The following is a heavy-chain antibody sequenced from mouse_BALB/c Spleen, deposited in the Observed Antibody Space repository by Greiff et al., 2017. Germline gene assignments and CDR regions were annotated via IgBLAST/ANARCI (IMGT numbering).Heavy chain of an antibody. Sequence: QVQLQQSGAELVRPGTSVKISCKASGYTFTNYWLGWVKQRPGHGLEWIGDIYPGGGYTNYNEKFKGKATLTADTSSSTAYMQLSSLTSEDSAVYFCARRGIYGSSRYYFDYWGQGTTLTVSS. D-gene: IGHD1-1*01. CDR1: GYTFTNYW. V-gene: IGHV1-63*02. CDR3: ARRGIYGSSRYYFDY. J-gene: IGHJ2*01. CDR2: IYPGGGYT.